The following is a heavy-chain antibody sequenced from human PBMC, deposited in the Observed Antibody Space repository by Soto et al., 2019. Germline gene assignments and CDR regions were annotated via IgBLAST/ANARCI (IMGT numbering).Heavy chain of an antibody. CDR2: IKSKTDGGTT. D-gene: IGHD1-26*01. CDR3: TTEAGWELGYFDY. V-gene: IGHV3-15*01. Sequence: EVQLVESGGGLVKPGGSLRLSCAASGFTFSNAWMSWVRQAPGKGLEWVGRIKSKTDGGTTDYAAPVKGRFTISRDDSKNTLYLQMNSLKTEDTAVYYCTTEAGWELGYFDYWGQGTLVTVSS. J-gene: IGHJ4*02. CDR1: GFTFSNAW.